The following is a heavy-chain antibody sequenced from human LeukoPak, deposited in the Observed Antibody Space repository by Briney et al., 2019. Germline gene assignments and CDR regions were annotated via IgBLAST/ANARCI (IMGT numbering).Heavy chain of an antibody. V-gene: IGHV4-39*01. Sequence: SDILFLSRSACCGSIIYNNYYVAWIPQTPGKGLEWIARGYYSGSTYHCPPLQNRVTVYLDTSKNYFSLRLTSVTAADTAVYYCARHDYYNFWGSFNWFDSWGQGNLVTVSS. CDR3: ARHDYYNFWGSFNWFDS. J-gene: IGHJ5*01. D-gene: IGHD3-3*01. CDR2: GYYSGST. CDR1: CGSIIYNNYY.